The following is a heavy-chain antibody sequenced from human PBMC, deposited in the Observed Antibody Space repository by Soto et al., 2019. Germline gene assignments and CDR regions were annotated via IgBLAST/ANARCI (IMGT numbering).Heavy chain of an antibody. V-gene: IGHV3-33*05. D-gene: IGHD3-3*01. CDR1: GFTFSSYG. J-gene: IGHJ4*02. CDR2: ISYDGSNK. CDR3: AKAPWVFGVVIQYYFDY. Sequence: GGSLRLSCAASGFTFSSYGLHWVRQAPGKGLEWVAAISYDGSNKYYADSVKGRFTISRDNSKNTLYLQMNSLRAEDTAVYYCAKAPWVFGVVIQYYFDYWGQGTLVTVSS.